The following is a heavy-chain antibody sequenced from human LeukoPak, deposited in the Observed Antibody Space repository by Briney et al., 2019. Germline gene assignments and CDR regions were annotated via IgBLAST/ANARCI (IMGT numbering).Heavy chain of an antibody. J-gene: IGHJ5*02. D-gene: IGHD2-21*02. CDR2: VSGSGGST. V-gene: IGHV3-23*01. CDR3: AKGSSVVVVTATNA. CDR1: GFTFSSYA. Sequence: GGSLRLSCAASGFTFSSYAMSWVRRAPGKGLEYVSGVSGSGGSTYYADSVKGRFTISRDNSKDTLHLQMNSLRAEDTAIYYCAKGSSVVVVTATNAWGQGILVTVSS.